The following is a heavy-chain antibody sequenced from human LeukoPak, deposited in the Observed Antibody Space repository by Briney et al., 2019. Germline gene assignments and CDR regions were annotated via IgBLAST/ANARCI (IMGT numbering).Heavy chain of an antibody. V-gene: IGHV1-18*01. J-gene: IGHJ4*02. CDR2: INAGNGNT. CDR3: AKDRSVGVVINALDY. D-gene: IGHD3-3*01. Sequence: ASVKVSCKASGYTFTSYGISWVRQAPGQGLEWMGWINAGNGNTKSSQKFQGRVTITRDTSASTAYMELSSLRSEDTAVYYCAKDRSVGVVINALDYWGQGTLVTVSS. CDR1: GYTFTSYG.